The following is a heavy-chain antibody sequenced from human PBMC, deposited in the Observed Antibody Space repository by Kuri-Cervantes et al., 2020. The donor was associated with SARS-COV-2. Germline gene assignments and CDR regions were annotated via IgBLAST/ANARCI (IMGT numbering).Heavy chain of an antibody. V-gene: IGHV1-8*03. CDR1: GYTFTSYD. CDR3: ARDSSTQQLPAEYFQH. CDR2: MNPNSGNT. Sequence: ASVKVSCKASGYTFTSYDINWVRQATGQGLEWMGWMNPNSGNTGYAQKFQGRVTITRNTSISTAYMELSSLRSEDTAVYYCARDSSTQQLPAEYFQHWGQGTLVTVSS. J-gene: IGHJ1*01. D-gene: IGHD6-13*01.